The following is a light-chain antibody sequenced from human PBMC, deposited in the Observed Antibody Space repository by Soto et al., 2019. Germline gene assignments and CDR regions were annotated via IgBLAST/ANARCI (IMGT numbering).Light chain of an antibody. V-gene: IGKV3-20*01. J-gene: IGKJ5*01. CDR2: GAS. Sequence: EIVLTQSPGTLSLSPGERATLSCRASQSVSNRYVAWYQQKPGQAPRLLIYGASSRASATPDRISGSGSGTHFPLHISSLDPKVFEIYYCHQYDDSPPLPSAQGTRLEIK. CDR1: QSVSNRY. CDR3: HQYDDSPPLP.